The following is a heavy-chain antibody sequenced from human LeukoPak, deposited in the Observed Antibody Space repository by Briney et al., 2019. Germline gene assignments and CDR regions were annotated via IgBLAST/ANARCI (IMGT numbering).Heavy chain of an antibody. V-gene: IGHV4-59*08. D-gene: IGHD1-26*01. CDR1: GVSISSYY. CDR2: MYYSGST. CDR3: ARQERGRYDY. J-gene: IGHJ4*02. Sequence: SETLSLTCTVSGVSISSYYWTWIRQPPGKGLRWIGYMYYSGSTKYSPSLESRVTISLDTSKNHFSLKVNSVTAADTAVYYCARQERGRYDYWGQGTLVTVSS.